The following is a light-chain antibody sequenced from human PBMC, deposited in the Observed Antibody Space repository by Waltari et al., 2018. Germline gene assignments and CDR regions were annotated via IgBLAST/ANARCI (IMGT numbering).Light chain of an antibody. CDR3: QQYKTFSRT. V-gene: IGKV1-5*01. J-gene: IGKJ1*01. Sequence: DIQMTQSPSTLSASVGDRVTITCRASQNINNWLAWYQQPPGRAPKLLIYEASSLESGVPSRFRGSGSGTLFTLTITSLQPDDVALYYCQQYKTFSRTFGQGTQVEIK. CDR1: QNINNW. CDR2: EAS.